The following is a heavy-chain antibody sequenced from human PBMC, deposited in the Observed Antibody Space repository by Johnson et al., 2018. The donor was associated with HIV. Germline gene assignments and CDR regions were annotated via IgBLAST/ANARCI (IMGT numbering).Heavy chain of an antibody. CDR3: AKVIGAAGLDAFDI. V-gene: IGHV3-15*01. J-gene: IGHJ3*02. Sequence: VQLVESGGGLVQPGGSLRLSCAASGLTFSNAWMSWVRQAPGKGLEWIGRINSKTDGGTTDYSAPVKGRFTISRDDSKTTVYLQMNSLKTGDTAVYYCAKVIGAAGLDAFDIWGQGTMVTVSS. CDR2: INSKTDGGTT. D-gene: IGHD6-13*01. CDR1: GLTFSNAW.